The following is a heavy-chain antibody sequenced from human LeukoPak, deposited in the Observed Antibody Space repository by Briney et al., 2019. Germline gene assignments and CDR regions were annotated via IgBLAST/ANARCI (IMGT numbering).Heavy chain of an antibody. CDR3: ARCGAAVTTHFSH. J-gene: IGHJ4*02. CDR2: ISASDGTT. Sequence: ASVQVSCKASGYSFSIYDITWARQAPGQGLEDLGWISASDGTTNYAQKVQDRVTMTTDTSTSTAYLELRSLRSEDTAVYYCARCGAAVTTHFSHWGQGTLVIVSS. CDR1: GYSFSIYD. D-gene: IGHD4-17*01. V-gene: IGHV1-18*01.